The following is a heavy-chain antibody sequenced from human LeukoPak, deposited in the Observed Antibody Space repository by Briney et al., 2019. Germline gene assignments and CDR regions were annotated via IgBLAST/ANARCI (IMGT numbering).Heavy chain of an antibody. D-gene: IGHD6-13*01. CDR2: IYYSEST. CDR1: GGSISSCY. Sequence: SETLSLTCTVSGGSISSCYWTWIRQPPGKGLEWIGYIYYSESTNYNPSLKSRVTISVDTSKNQFSLKLSSVTAADTAVYYCARRRRIGAVGTDAFDVWGQGTMVTVSS. CDR3: ARRRRIGAVGTDAFDV. V-gene: IGHV4-59*08. J-gene: IGHJ3*01.